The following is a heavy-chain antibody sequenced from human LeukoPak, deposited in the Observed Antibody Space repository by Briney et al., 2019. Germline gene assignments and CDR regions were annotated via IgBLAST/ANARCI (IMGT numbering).Heavy chain of an antibody. CDR1: GGTFSSYA. D-gene: IGHD3-10*01. J-gene: IGHJ5*02. CDR2: TIPILGIA. V-gene: IGHV1-69*04. CDR3: ARDPPRSGSYYTQPWFDP. Sequence: SSVKVSCKASGGTFSSYAISWVRQAPGQGLEWMGRTIPILGIANYAQKFQGRVTITADKSTSTAYMELSSLRSEDTAVYYCARDPPRSGSYYTQPWFDPWGQGTLVTVSS.